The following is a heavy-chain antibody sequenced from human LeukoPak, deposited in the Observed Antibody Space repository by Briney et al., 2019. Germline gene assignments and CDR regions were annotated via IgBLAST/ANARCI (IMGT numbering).Heavy chain of an antibody. CDR3: AREGAMIVVGGFGY. D-gene: IGHD3-22*01. V-gene: IGHV3-21*01. CDR2: LNSDGSNT. CDR1: GFTFSNYA. Sequence: GGSLRLSCAASGFTFSNYAMSWVRQAPGKGLEWVSALNSDGSNTYYADSVRGRFTISRDNAKNSLYLQMNSLRAEDTAVYYCAREGAMIVVGGFGYWGQGTLVTVSS. J-gene: IGHJ4*02.